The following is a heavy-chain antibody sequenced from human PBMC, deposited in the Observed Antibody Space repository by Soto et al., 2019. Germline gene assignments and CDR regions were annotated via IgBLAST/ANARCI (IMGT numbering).Heavy chain of an antibody. CDR1: VGSINGYY. V-gene: IGHV4-4*08. J-gene: IGHJ4*02. CDR2: IYSNGGT. D-gene: IGHD6-13*01. Sequence: SEILSLTCTVSVGSINGYYWSWIRQSPGNGLEWLGYIYSNGGTNYNPSLRSRVTISLDTSKNQFSLQLSSVTVADTAVYYCARDFKRYSSPPGPLEYWGLGTLVPVS. CDR3: ARDFKRYSSPPGPLEY.